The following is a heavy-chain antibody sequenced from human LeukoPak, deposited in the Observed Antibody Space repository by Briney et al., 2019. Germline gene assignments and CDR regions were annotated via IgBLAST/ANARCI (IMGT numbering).Heavy chain of an antibody. CDR1: GGSISSGSYY. D-gene: IGHD6-19*01. J-gene: IGHJ4*02. CDR3: ARDSHSSGWTYFDS. Sequence: SETLSLTCTVSGGSISSGSYYWSWIRQPAGKGLEWIGRIYTSGSTNYSPSLKSRVSISLDTSKNQFSLNLSSVTAADTAVYYFARDSHSSGWTYFDSWGQGTLVTVSS. CDR2: IYTSGST. V-gene: IGHV4-61*02.